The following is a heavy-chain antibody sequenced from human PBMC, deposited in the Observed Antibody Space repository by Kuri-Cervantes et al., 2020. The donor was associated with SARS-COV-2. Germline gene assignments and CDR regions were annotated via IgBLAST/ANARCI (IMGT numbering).Heavy chain of an antibody. J-gene: IGHJ6*02. CDR1: GDTFSSYS. D-gene: IGHD4-17*01. V-gene: IGHV1-69*06. CDR3: ARVMYRYGEPYYYVMDF. Sequence: SSVKVSCRDSGDTFSSYSISWLRQAPGQGLEWMGGIIPIFGKANYAQKFQGRVTITADKSTSTAYMELSSLRSEDTAVYYCARVMYRYGEPYYYVMDFWGQGTTVTVSS. CDR2: IIPIFGKA.